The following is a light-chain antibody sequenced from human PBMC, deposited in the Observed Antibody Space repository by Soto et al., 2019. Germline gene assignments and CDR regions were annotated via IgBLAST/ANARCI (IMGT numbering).Light chain of an antibody. Sequence: QSVLTQPPSVSGAPGQRVTISCTGSSSNIGAGYDVHWYRHLPGTAPKVLIYDNTHRPSGVPDRFSGSTSGTSAPLAITGLQAEDDADYYCQSYDSSLGGSVFGTGTKVTVL. J-gene: IGLJ1*01. V-gene: IGLV1-40*01. CDR3: QSYDSSLGGSV. CDR1: SSNIGAGYD. CDR2: DNT.